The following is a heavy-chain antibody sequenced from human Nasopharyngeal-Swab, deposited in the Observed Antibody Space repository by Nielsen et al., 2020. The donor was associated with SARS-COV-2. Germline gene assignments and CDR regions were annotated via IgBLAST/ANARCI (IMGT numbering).Heavy chain of an antibody. CDR3: VRDESGDYLGLPFDH. V-gene: IGHV4-39*07. CDR2: IFSSGST. J-gene: IGHJ4*02. CDR1: GASISSRNNY. D-gene: IGHD4-17*01. Sequence: GSLRLSCVVSGASISSRNNYWGWIRQSPGKGLEWIGTIFSSGSTYNPSLKSRVTMSVDTSKNQFSLKLTSVTAADTAVYYCVRDESGDYLGLPFDHWGRGTLVTVSS.